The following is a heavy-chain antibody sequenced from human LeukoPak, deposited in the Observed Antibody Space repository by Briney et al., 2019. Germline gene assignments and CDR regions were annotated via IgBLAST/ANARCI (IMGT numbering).Heavy chain of an antibody. CDR3: ASRPADTTWYGVFDY. CDR1: GGSINSHY. Sequence: PSETLSLTCSVSGGSINSHYWSWIRQSPGKGLERIGYVFNGGSTNYNPSLKSRVTMSLDTSRDQFSLRLNSVTAADTAIYYCASRPADTTWYGVFDYWSQGTLVTVSS. CDR2: VFNGGST. J-gene: IGHJ4*02. V-gene: IGHV4-59*11. D-gene: IGHD3-10*01.